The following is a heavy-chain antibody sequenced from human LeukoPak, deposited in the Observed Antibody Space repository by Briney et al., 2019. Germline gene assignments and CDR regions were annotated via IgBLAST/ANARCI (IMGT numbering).Heavy chain of an antibody. CDR3: ARDGMSQAPYAMDI. V-gene: IGHV1-3*01. CDR2: ISAGDGNT. Sequence: ASVKVSCKASGYTFITYTMHWVRQAPGERLEWMGRISAGDGNTVYSQKFQGRVTISRDTSASTAYMELSTLRSEDTAVYYCARDGMSQAPYAMDIWGQGTTVTVSS. J-gene: IGHJ6*02. D-gene: IGHD1-1*01. CDR1: GYTFITYT.